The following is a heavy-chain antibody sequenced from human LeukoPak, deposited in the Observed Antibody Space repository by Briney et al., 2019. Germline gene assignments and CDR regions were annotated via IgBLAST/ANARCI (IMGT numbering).Heavy chain of an antibody. Sequence: SGTLSLTCAVSGGSISSSNWWSWVRQPPGKGLEWIGEIYHSGSTNYNPSLKSRATISVDKSKNQFSLKLSSVTAADTAVYYCARVLGYCSSTSCYFPHYYYYYGMDVWGQGTTVTVSS. V-gene: IGHV4-4*02. CDR2: IYHSGST. D-gene: IGHD2-2*03. J-gene: IGHJ6*02. CDR3: ARVLGYCSSTSCYFPHYYYYYGMDV. CDR1: GGSISSSNW.